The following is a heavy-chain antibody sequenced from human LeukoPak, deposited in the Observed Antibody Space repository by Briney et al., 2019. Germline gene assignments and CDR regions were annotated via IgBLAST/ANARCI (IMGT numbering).Heavy chain of an antibody. CDR2: IYSCGST. CDR3: GKGSEIGEFDY. D-gene: IGHD5-24*01. J-gene: IGHJ4*02. Sequence: PGGSLRLSCAASGFTVSSNYMSWVRQAPGKGLEWVSVIYSCGSTYYADSVKGRFTISRDNSKNTLYLQMNSLRAEDTAVYYCGKGSEIGEFDYWGQGTLVTVSS. CDR1: GFTVSSNY. V-gene: IGHV3-66*01.